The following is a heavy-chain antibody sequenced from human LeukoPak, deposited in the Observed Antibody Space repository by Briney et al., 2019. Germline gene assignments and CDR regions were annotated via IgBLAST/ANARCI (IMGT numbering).Heavy chain of an antibody. CDR1: GFTFSSYE. V-gene: IGHV3-48*03. CDR2: ISSSGSTI. J-gene: IGHJ4*02. Sequence: GGSLGLSCAASGFTFSSYEMNWVRQAPGKGLEWVSYISSSGSTIYYADSVKGRFTISRDNAKNSLYLQMNSLRAEDTAVYYCARVPYYYDSSGYWGGFDYWGQGTLVTVSS. D-gene: IGHD3-22*01. CDR3: ARVPYYYDSSGYWGGFDY.